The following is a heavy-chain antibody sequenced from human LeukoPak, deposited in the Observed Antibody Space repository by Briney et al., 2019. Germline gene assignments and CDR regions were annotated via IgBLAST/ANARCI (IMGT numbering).Heavy chain of an antibody. CDR1: GFTFSSYW. J-gene: IGHJ4*02. V-gene: IGHV3-74*01. Sequence: GGSLRLSCAASGFTFSSYWMHWVRQAPGKGLVWVSRINSDGSSTSYADSVKGRFTISRDNAKNTLYLQMNSLRAEDTAVYYCAKDPHRSVVPQYFDYWGQGTLVTVSS. CDR3: AKDPHRSVVPQYFDY. CDR2: INSDGSST. D-gene: IGHD4-23*01.